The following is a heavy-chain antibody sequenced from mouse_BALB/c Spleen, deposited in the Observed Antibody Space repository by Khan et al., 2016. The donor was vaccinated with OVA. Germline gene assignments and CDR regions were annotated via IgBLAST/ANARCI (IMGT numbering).Heavy chain of an antibody. V-gene: IGHV2-2*02. D-gene: IGHD2-4*01. CDR2: IWSGGSI. Sequence: QVQLKESGPGLVQPSQSLSITCTVSGFSLTSYGVHWVRQSPGKGLEWLGVIWSGGSIDYSAAFISRLSISKDNSKSQVFFKMNSLQAKDTAIYYCARNYDYDEGLAYWGQGTLVTVSA. J-gene: IGHJ3*01. CDR1: GFSLTSYG. CDR3: ARNYDYDEGLAY.